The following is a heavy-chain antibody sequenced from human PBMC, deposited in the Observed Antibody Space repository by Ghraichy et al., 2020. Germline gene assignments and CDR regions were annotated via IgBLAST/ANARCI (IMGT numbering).Heavy chain of an antibody. Sequence: SETLSLTCTVSGGSISSYYWSWIRQPPGKGLEWIGYIYTSGSTNYNPSLKSRVTISVDTSKNQFSLKLSSVTAADTAVYYCARLPITMVRGVTDFDYWGQGTLVTVSS. V-gene: IGHV4-4*09. CDR3: ARLPITMVRGVTDFDY. D-gene: IGHD3-10*01. J-gene: IGHJ4*02. CDR1: GGSISSYY. CDR2: IYTSGST.